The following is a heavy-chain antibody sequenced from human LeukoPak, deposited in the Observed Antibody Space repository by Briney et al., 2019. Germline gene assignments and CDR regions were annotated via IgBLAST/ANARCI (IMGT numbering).Heavy chain of an antibody. V-gene: IGHV1-24*01. CDR1: GYTLTELS. D-gene: IGHD6-19*01. J-gene: IGHJ3*02. Sequence: ASVKVSCKVSGYTLTELSMHWVRQAPGKGLEWMGGFDPEDGETIYAQKFQGRVTMTEDTSTDTAYMELSSLRSEDTAVYYCATRSEAVADPNDAFDNWGQGTMVTVSS. CDR2: FDPEDGET. CDR3: ATRSEAVADPNDAFDN.